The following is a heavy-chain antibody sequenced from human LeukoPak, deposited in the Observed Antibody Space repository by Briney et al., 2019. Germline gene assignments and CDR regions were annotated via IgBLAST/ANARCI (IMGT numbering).Heavy chain of an antibody. J-gene: IGHJ4*02. CDR3: ARGDSSSWRYYFDY. CDR1: GYTLTELS. Sequence: GASVKVSCKVSGYTLTELSMHWVRQAPGQGLEWMGIINPSGGSTSYAQKFQGRVTMTRDTSTSTVYMELSSLRSEDTAVYYCARGDSSSWRYYFDYWGQGTLVTVSS. CDR2: INPSGGST. V-gene: IGHV1-46*01. D-gene: IGHD6-13*01.